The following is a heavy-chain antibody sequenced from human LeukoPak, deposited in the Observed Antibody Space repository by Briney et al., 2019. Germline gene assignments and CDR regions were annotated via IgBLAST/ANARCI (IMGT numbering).Heavy chain of an antibody. J-gene: IGHJ4*02. D-gene: IGHD1-7*01. Sequence: GGSLRLSCAASGFTFSSYAMSWVRQAPGKGLEWVSSISGSGGSTYYADSVKGRFTISRDNSKNTLYLQMNSLRGEDTAAYYCAKDREGTIADYFDYWGQGTLVTASP. CDR2: ISGSGGST. CDR1: GFTFSSYA. V-gene: IGHV3-23*01. CDR3: AKDREGTIADYFDY.